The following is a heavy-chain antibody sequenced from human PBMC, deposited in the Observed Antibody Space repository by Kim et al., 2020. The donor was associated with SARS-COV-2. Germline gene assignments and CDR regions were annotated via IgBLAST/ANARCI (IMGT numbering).Heavy chain of an antibody. Sequence: GGSLRLSCVASGFTFSSYWMHWVRQAPGKGLVWVSRVNSDGSSTSYADSVKGRFTISRDNARNKLYLQMNSLRAEDTAVYYCASLSTGYVWDKVDYWVQG. V-gene: IGHV3-74*01. J-gene: IGHJ4*02. CDR1: GFTFSSYW. CDR3: ASLSTGYVWDKVDY. D-gene: IGHD3-16*01. CDR2: VNSDGSST.